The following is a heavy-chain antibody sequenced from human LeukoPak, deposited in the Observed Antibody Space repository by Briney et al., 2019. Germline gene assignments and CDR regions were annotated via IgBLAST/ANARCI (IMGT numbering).Heavy chain of an antibody. CDR2: IYYSGST. Sequence: SETLSLTCTVSGGSISSYYWSWIRQPPGKGLEWIGYIYYSGSTNYNPSLKSRVTISVDTSKNQFSLKLSSVTAADTAVYYCARDDPVAGTPYWGQGTLVTVSS. CDR1: GGSISSYY. CDR3: ARDDPVAGTPY. V-gene: IGHV4-59*12. J-gene: IGHJ4*02. D-gene: IGHD6-19*01.